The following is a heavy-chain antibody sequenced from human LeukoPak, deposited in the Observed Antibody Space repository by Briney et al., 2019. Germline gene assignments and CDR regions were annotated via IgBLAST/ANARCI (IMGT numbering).Heavy chain of an antibody. V-gene: IGHV1-18*01. CDR1: GYTFTSYG. CDR3: ARDLIEYSSSSVFDY. CDR2: ISAYNGNT. Sequence: GASVRVSCKASGYTFTSYGISWVRQAPGQGLEWVGWISAYNGNTNYAQKLQGRVTMTTDTSTSTAYMELRSLRSDDTAVYYCARDLIEYSSSSVFDYWGQGTLVTVSS. J-gene: IGHJ4*02. D-gene: IGHD6-6*01.